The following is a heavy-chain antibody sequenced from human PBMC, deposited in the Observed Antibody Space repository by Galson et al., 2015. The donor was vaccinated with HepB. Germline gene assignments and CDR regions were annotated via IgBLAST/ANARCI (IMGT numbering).Heavy chain of an antibody. V-gene: IGHV3-7*03. CDR1: GFTFSSYW. CDR2: IKQDGSEK. Sequence: SLRLSCAASGFTFSSYWMSWVRQAPGKGLEWVANIKQDGSEKYYVDSVKGRFTISRDNAKNSLYLQMNSLRAEDTAVYYCARDGEYYDFWSGSPMDVWGQGTTVTVSS. J-gene: IGHJ6*02. CDR3: ARDGEYYDFWSGSPMDV. D-gene: IGHD3-3*01.